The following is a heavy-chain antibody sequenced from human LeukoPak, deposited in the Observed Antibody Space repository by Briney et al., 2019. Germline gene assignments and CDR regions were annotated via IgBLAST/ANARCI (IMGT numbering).Heavy chain of an antibody. Sequence: GGSLRLSCAASGFTFSSYSMNWVRQAPGKGLEWVAAISTTSGNIYYADSVKGRFTISRDNAKNSLYLQMNSLRVEDTALYYCARRAPSHDFDDWGQGTLVTVSS. V-gene: IGHV3-21*01. CDR1: GFTFSSYS. CDR3: ARRAPSHDFDD. J-gene: IGHJ4*02. CDR2: ISTTSGNI.